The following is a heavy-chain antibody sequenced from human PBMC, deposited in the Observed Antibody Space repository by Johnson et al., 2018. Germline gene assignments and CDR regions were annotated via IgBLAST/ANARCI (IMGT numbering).Heavy chain of an antibody. J-gene: IGHJ3*02. CDR3: AREAGSNAFDI. D-gene: IGHD1-7*01. Sequence: VQLVESGGGLVQPGGSLRLSCAASGFTFSSYWMHWVRQAPGKGLEWVANIKQDGSEKYYVDSVKGRFTISRDNAKNSLFLQMNSLRAEDTAVYYCAREAGSNAFDIWGQGTMVTVSS. CDR2: IKQDGSEK. V-gene: IGHV3-7*01. CDR1: GFTFSSYW.